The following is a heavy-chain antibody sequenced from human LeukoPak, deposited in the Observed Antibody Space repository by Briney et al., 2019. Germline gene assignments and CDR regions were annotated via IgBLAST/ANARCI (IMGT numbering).Heavy chain of an antibody. Sequence: GGSLRLSCAASGFTFSSYEMNWVRQAPGKGLEWVSYISSSGSTIFYADSVKGRFTISRDNAKNSLYLQMNSLGPEDTAVYYCARDPYSGNYGNYYYYYMDVWGKGTTVTISS. V-gene: IGHV3-48*03. CDR3: ARDPYSGNYGNYYYYYMDV. CDR1: GFTFSSYE. CDR2: ISSSGSTI. D-gene: IGHD1-26*01. J-gene: IGHJ6*03.